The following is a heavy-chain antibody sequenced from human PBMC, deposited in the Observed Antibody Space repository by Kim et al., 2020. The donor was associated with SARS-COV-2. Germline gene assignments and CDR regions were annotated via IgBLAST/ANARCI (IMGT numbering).Heavy chain of an antibody. V-gene: IGHV4-31*02. J-gene: IGHJ4*02. D-gene: IGHD6-13*01. Sequence: KRRVTISVDTAKNQFSLKLSSVTAADTAVYYCARFRFFSSWSQGTYYFDYWGQGTLVTVSS. CDR3: ARFRFFSSWSQGTYYFDY.